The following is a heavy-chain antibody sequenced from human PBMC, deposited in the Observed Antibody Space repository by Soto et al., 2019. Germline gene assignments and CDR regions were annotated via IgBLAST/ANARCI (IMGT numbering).Heavy chain of an antibody. CDR3: ASHYDMWSGYLSPVDY. D-gene: IGHD3-3*01. CDR2: IDTSSTKI. J-gene: IGHJ4*02. V-gene: IGHV3-11*01. Sequence: QVQLVESGGDLVKRGGSLRLSCAASGYTFSDYYMSWIRQAPGKGLEWISYIDTSSTKIYYADSVKGRFTISRDNAKNSLHLEMNSLRDEDTAVYYCASHYDMWSGYLSPVDYWGQGTLGTVSS. CDR1: GYTFSDYY.